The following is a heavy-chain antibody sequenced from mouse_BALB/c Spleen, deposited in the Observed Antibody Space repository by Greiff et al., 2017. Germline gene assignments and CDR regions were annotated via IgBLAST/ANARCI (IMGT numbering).Heavy chain of an antibody. CDR1: GFTFSDYY. CDR3: ARDHSYAMDY. D-gene: IGHD1-2*01. V-gene: IGHV5-4*02. CDR2: ISDGGSYT. Sequence: EVMLVESGGGLVKPGGSLKLSCAASGFTFSDYYMYWVRQTPEKRLEWVATISDGGSYTYYPDSVKGRFTISRDNAKNNLYLQMSSLKSEDTAMYYCARDHSYAMDYWGQGTSVTVSS. J-gene: IGHJ4*01.